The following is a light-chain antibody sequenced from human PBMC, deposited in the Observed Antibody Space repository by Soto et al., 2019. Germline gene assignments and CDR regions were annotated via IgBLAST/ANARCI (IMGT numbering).Light chain of an antibody. CDR1: SGHSNYA. J-gene: IGLJ1*01. CDR2: VNSDGSH. V-gene: IGLV4-69*01. Sequence: QSVLTQSPSASASLGASVKLTCTLSSGHSNYAIAWHQQQPEKGPRYLMKVNSDGSHRKGDGIPDRFSGSSSGAQRYLTISSLQSEDGADYYCQTWGTGIRGFGTGTKVTVL. CDR3: QTWGTGIRG.